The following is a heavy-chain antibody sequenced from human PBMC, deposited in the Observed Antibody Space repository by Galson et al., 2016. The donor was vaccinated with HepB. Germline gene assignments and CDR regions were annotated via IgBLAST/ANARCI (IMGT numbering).Heavy chain of an antibody. Sequence: SLRLSCAASGFTFDDYAMHWVRQAPGKGLEWVSGINWNTGSIGYADSVKGRFSISRDNAKKSLYLQMNSLCAEDTAIYYCAKGSSGWLGGDFDYWGQGSQVTVSA. CDR3: AKGSSGWLGGDFDY. D-gene: IGHD6-19*01. J-gene: IGHJ4*02. CDR2: INWNTGSI. CDR1: GFTFDDYA. V-gene: IGHV3-9*01.